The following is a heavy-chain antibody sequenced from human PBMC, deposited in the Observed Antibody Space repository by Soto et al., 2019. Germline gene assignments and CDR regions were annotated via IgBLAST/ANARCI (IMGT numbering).Heavy chain of an antibody. CDR3: ARGSAAAGPYYFDY. Sequence: ASVKVSCKASGGTFSNHIITWVRQAPGQGPEWMGRIIPMLDITNYAQKFQGRVTIARDTSANTAFMELSSLTSEDTAVYYCARGSAAAGPYYFDYWAQGTLVTVSS. D-gene: IGHD6-13*01. J-gene: IGHJ4*02. CDR1: GGTFSNHI. V-gene: IGHV1-69*02. CDR2: IIPMLDIT.